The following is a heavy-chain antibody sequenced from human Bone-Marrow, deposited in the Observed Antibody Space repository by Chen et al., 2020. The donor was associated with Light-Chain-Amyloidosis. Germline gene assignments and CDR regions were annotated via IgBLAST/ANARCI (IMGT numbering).Heavy chain of an antibody. J-gene: IGHJ4*02. CDR2: IWYDGSNN. V-gene: IGHV3-33*01. Sequence: QVQLVEPGGGVLQPGRSLRLPGAASGSTLSTYGMHWVRQAPGKGLEWVSVIWYDGSNNFYADSVKGRFTISRDNSKNTLYLQMNSLRAEDTAVYYCARENYYDSSGYGYWGQGTLVTVSS. CDR3: ARENYYDSSGYGY. CDR1: GSTLSTYG. D-gene: IGHD3-22*01.